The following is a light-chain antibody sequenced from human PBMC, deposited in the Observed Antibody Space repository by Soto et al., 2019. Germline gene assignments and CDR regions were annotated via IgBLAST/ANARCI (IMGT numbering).Light chain of an antibody. CDR2: AAS. CDR3: QHSYSTPRT. CDR1: QSISSY. Sequence: DIQMTQSPSSLSASVGARVTITCRASQSISSYLNWYQQKPGKDPKLLIYAASSLQSGVPSRFSGSGSGTDFTLTISSLQPEDCATYYCQHSYSTPRTVGQGTKVDIK. V-gene: IGKV1-39*01. J-gene: IGKJ1*01.